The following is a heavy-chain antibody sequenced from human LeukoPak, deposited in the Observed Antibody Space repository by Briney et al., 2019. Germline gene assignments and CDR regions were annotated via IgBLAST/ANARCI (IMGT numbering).Heavy chain of an antibody. CDR3: AKTQEGVSSWYVYYFDY. CDR2: IWYDGSNK. V-gene: IGHV3-33*06. J-gene: IGHJ4*02. Sequence: GSLRLSCAASGFTFSSYGMHWVRQAPGKGLEGVAVIWYDGSNKYYADSVKGRFTISRDNSKNTLYLQMNSLRAEDTAVYYCAKTQEGVSSWYVYYFDYWGQGTLVTVSS. CDR1: GFTFSSYG. D-gene: IGHD6-13*01.